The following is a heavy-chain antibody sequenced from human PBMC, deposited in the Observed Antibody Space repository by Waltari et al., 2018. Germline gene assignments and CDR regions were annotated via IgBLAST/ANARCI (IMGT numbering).Heavy chain of an antibody. J-gene: IGHJ4*02. CDR1: GGSMSGNY. CDR3: AREWAGRGRIVVVPAAIFY. V-gene: IGHV4-4*07. Sequence: QVHLQESGPGLVKPSETLSLTCTVSGGSMSGNYWNWIRQPAAKGLEYIGRVFTSGTTNYNPSLKSRVSMSIDTSKGQFSLHLTSVTAADTAVYYCAREWAGRGRIVVVPAAIFYWGQGTLVTVSS. D-gene: IGHD2-2*02. CDR2: VFTSGTT.